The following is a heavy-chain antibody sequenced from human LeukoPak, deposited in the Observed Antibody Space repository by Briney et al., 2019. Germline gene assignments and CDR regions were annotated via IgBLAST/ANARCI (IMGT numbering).Heavy chain of an antibody. J-gene: IGHJ4*02. V-gene: IGHV3-23*01. Sequence: GGSLRLSCAASGFTFSSYAMNWVRQAPGKGLEWVSSISGSGASTYYADSVKRRFTISRDNSKNTLYLQVNSLRVEDTALYYCATPPTVTTINFWGQGTLVTVSS. CDR3: ATPPTVTTINF. D-gene: IGHD4-11*01. CDR1: GFTFSSYA. CDR2: ISGSGAST.